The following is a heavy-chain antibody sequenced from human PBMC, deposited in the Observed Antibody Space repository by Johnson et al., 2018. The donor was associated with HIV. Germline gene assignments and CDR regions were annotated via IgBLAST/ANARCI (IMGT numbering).Heavy chain of an antibody. CDR2: ISGSGGST. V-gene: IGHV3-23*04. CDR1: GFIFSDYY. Sequence: VQLVESGGGLVKPGGSLRLSCAASGFIFSDYYMTWFRQAPGKGLEWVSAISGSGGSTYYANSVKGQFTISRDNSKNTLYLQMNSLRAEDTAVYYCARDTAMVHDAFDIWGQGTMVTVSS. CDR3: ARDTAMVHDAFDI. J-gene: IGHJ3*02. D-gene: IGHD5-18*01.